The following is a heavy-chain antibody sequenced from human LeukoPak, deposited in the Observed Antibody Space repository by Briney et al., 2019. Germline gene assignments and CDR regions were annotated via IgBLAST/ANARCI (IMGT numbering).Heavy chain of an antibody. CDR3: ARPHPYYYDSSGYYQYYFDY. CDR1: GGSFSGYY. J-gene: IGHJ4*02. Sequence: SETLSLTCAVYGGSFSGYYWSWIRQPPGKGLEWIGEINHSGSTNYNPSLKSRVTISVDTSKNQFSLKLSSVTAADTAVYYCARPHPYYYDSSGYYQYYFDYWGQGTLVTVSS. V-gene: IGHV4-34*01. CDR2: INHSGST. D-gene: IGHD3-22*01.